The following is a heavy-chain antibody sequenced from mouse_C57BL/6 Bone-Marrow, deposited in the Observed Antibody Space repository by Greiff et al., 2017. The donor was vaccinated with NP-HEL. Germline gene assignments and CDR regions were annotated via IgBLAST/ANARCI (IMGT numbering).Heavy chain of an antibody. CDR1: GYTFTSYW. V-gene: IGHV1-7*01. D-gene: IGHD3-3*01. CDR2: INPSSGYT. J-gene: IGHJ2*01. CDR3: ARTGTDY. Sequence: QVQLQQSGAELAKPGASVKLSCKASGYTFTSYWMHWVKQRPGQGLEWIGYINPSSGYTKYNQKFKYKATLTADKSSSTAYMQLSSLPYEDSAVYYCARTGTDYWGQGTTLTVSS.